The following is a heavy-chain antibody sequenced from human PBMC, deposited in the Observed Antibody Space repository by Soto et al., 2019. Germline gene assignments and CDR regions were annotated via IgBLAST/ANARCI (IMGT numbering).Heavy chain of an antibody. J-gene: IGHJ6*03. CDR2: IYWDDDK. Sequence: QITLKESGPTLVKPTQTLTLTCTFSGFSLTTSGEAVGWIRQPPGKALERLALIYWDDDKRSSPSLKSRLTIPKDTSKNQVVLTMTNMDPVDTATYYCAHIPGSGQLLYSYYYYMDVWGKGTTVTVSS. V-gene: IGHV2-5*02. CDR1: GFSLTTSGEA. CDR3: AHIPGSGQLLYSYYYYMDV. D-gene: IGHD3-10*01.